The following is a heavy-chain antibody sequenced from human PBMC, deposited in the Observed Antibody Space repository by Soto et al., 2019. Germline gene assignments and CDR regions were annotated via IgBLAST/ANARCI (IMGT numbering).Heavy chain of an antibody. Sequence: QVQLVESGGGVVQPGRSLRLSCAASGFTFSTYGMHWVRQAPGKGLEWVAVTSYDGSNKYYADSVKGRFTISRDNSKNTLYLQMNSLRAEDTALYYCAKDYNWNYVYSYYAMDVW. CDR1: GFTFSTYG. V-gene: IGHV3-30*18. D-gene: IGHD1-7*01. CDR3: AKDYNWNYVYSYYAMDV. CDR2: TSYDGSNK. J-gene: IGHJ6*01.